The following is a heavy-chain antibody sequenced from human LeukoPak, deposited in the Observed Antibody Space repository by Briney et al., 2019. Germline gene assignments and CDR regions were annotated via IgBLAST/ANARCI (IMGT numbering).Heavy chain of an antibody. CDR2: IYYSGST. CDR1: GGSISSSSYY. V-gene: IGHV4-39*01. Sequence: SETLSLTCTVSGGSISSSSYYWGWIRQPPGKGLEWIGSIYYSGSTYYNPSLNSRATISVDTSKNQFSLKLSSVTAADTAVYYCARRGTPGGYGMDVWGQGTTVTVSS. J-gene: IGHJ6*02. CDR3: ARRGTPGGYGMDV. D-gene: IGHD3-16*01.